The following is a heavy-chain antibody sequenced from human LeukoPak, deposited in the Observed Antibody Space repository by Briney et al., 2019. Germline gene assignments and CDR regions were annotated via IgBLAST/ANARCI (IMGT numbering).Heavy chain of an antibody. Sequence: SVKVSCKASGGTFSSYAISWVRQAPGQGLEWMGGIIPIFGTANYAQKFQGRVTITTDESTGTAYMELSSLRSEDTAVYYCARGQYQLPPYYYYMDVWGKGTTVTVYS. J-gene: IGHJ6*03. D-gene: IGHD2-2*01. CDR2: IIPIFGTA. CDR3: ARGQYQLPPYYYYMDV. V-gene: IGHV1-69*05. CDR1: GGTFSSYA.